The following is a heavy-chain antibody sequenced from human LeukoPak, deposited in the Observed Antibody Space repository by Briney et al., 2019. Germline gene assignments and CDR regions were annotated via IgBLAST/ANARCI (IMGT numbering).Heavy chain of an antibody. CDR1: GYTFTGYY. CDR3: ARDPPGDQDLPFDY. D-gene: IGHD1-1*01. J-gene: IGHJ4*02. V-gene: IGHV1-2*02. CDR2: INPNSGGT. Sequence: ASVKVSCKASGYTFTGYYMHWVRQAPGQGLEWMGWINPNSGGTNYAQKFQGRVTMTRDTSISTAYMELSRLRSDDTAVYYCARDPPGDQDLPFDYWGQGTLVTVSS.